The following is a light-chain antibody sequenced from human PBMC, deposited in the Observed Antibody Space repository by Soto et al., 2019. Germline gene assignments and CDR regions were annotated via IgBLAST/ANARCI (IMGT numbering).Light chain of an antibody. CDR2: AAS. CDR1: QGISSY. J-gene: IGKJ5*01. V-gene: IGKV1-8*01. CDR3: QQLYTLLFT. Sequence: AIRMTQSPSSFSASTGDRVTITCRASQGISSYLAWYQQKPGKAPKLLIYAASTLQSGVPSRFSGSGSGTEFTLTISGLLPEDFAAYHCQQLYTLLFTFGQGTRLEI.